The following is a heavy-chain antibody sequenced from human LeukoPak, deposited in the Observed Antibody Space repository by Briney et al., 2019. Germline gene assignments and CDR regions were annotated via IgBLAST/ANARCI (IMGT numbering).Heavy chain of an antibody. CDR1: DNSINDYY. CDR2: IYTTGST. V-gene: IGHV4-4*07. D-gene: IGHD3-3*01. Sequence: PSETLSLTCTASDNSINDYYWSWIRQPAGKGLEWIGRIYTTGSTNYNPSLKSRVTMSIDMSKNQFSLNLSSVTAADTAVYYCARGGEWSHDYWGQGTLVTVSS. CDR3: ARGGEWSHDY. J-gene: IGHJ4*02.